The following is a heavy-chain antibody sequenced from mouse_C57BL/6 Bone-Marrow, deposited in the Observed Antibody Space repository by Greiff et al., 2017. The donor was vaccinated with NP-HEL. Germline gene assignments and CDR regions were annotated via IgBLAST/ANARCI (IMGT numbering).Heavy chain of an antibody. J-gene: IGHJ2*01. CDR2: IHPNSGST. CDR1: GYTFTSYW. D-gene: IGHD1-1*01. CDR3: ARGGYYYGSSPFDY. V-gene: IGHV1-64*01. Sequence: QVQLQQPGAELVKPGASVKLSCKASGYTFTSYWMYWVKQRPGQGLEWIGMIHPNSGSTNYNEKFKSKATLTVDKSSSTAYMQLSSLTSEDSAVYYCARGGYYYGSSPFDYWGQGTTLTVSS.